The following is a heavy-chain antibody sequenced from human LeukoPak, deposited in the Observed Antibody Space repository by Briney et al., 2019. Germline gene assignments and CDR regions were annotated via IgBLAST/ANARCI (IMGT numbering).Heavy chain of an antibody. CDR1: GGTFSIYA. CDR2: IIPILGIA. V-gene: IGHV1-69*04. J-gene: IGHJ6*02. CDR3: ARDGFVRGYYGMDV. D-gene: IGHD2-2*03. Sequence: ASLKVSCKASGGTFSIYAISWVRQAPGQRLEWMVRIIPILGIANYAQKFQGRVTITADKSTSTDYMELSSLRSEDTAVYYCARDGFVRGYYGMDVWGQGTTVTVSS.